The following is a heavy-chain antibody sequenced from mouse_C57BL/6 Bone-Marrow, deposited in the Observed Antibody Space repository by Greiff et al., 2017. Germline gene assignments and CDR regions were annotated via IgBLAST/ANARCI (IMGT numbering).Heavy chain of an antibody. V-gene: IGHV5-4*01. CDR1: GFTFSSYA. J-gene: IGHJ2*01. CDR3: ARDRNGNYVDY. CDR2: ISDGGSYT. D-gene: IGHD2-1*01. Sequence: EVQGVEPGGGLVKPGGSLKLSCAASGFTFSSYAMSWVRQTPEKGLEWVATISDGGSYTYYPENVKGRSTFSRDNAKNNLYLQLSHLKSEDTAMYYCARDRNGNYVDYWGQGTTLTVSS.